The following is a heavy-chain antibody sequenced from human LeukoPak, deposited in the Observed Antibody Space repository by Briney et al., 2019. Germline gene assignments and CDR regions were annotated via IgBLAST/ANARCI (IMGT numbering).Heavy chain of an antibody. CDR2: ISGSGGST. D-gene: IGHD1-26*01. Sequence: AGGSLRLSCAASGFTFSSYAMSWVRQAPGKGLEWVSAISGSGGSTYYADSVKVRFTISRDNAKNSLYLQMNSLRAEDTAVYYCARDEMGAVGATPYYFDYWGQGTLVTVSS. CDR1: GFTFSSYA. J-gene: IGHJ4*02. CDR3: ARDEMGAVGATPYYFDY. V-gene: IGHV3-23*01.